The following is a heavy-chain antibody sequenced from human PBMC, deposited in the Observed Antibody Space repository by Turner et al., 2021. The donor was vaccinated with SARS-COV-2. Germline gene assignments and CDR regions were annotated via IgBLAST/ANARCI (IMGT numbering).Heavy chain of an antibody. V-gene: IGHV3-30*18. CDR2: ISYDGRNK. CDR3: AKSGWIYCSGGNCYSSYFDY. CDR1: GFTFSRYG. Sequence: VQLVESGGGVVQPGRSLRLSCAASGFTFSRYGMHWVRQAPGKWLEWVAVISYDGRNKYNADSVKCRFTISRDNSKNTLYLQMNSLRAEYTAVYYCAKSGWIYCSGGNCYSSYFDYWGQGTLVTVSS. J-gene: IGHJ4*02. D-gene: IGHD2-15*01.